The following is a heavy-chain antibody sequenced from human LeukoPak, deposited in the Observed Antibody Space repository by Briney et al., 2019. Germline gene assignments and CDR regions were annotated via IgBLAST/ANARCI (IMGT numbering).Heavy chain of an antibody. CDR2: IDPDSGDT. Sequence: ASVKVSCKASGYIFTAYYLYWMRRAPGRGLEWVGWIDPDSGDTNYAQNFQGRVTMTRDSPISTAYMELTRLTSDDTAVYYCASGDYYCSEKQFTQWGQGTLVTVSS. CDR3: ASGDYYCSEKQFTQ. CDR1: GYIFTAYY. J-gene: IGHJ4*02. D-gene: IGHD3-10*01. V-gene: IGHV1-2*02.